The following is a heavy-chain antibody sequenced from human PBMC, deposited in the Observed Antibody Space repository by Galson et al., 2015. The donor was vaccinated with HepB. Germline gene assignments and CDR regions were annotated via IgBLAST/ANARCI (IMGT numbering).Heavy chain of an antibody. CDR2: ISSSGSTI. V-gene: IGHV3-48*03. CDR3: ARDPSVVPAAIFDY. Sequence: SLRLSCAASGFTFSSYEMNWVRQAPGKGLEWVSYISSSGSTIYYADSVKGRFTISRDNAKNSLYLQMNSLRAEDTAVYYCARDPSVVPAAIFDYWGQGTLVTVSS. CDR1: GFTFSSYE. D-gene: IGHD2-2*02. J-gene: IGHJ4*02.